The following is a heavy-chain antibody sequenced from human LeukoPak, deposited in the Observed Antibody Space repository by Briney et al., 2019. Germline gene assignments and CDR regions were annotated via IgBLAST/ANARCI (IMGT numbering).Heavy chain of an antibody. CDR1: GYTFTSYG. D-gene: IGHD6-13*01. Sequence: GASVKVSCKASGYTFTSYGISWVRQAPGQGLEWMGWISAYNGNTNYAQKLQGRVTMTTDTSTSTAYMELRSLRSDDTAVYYCARDFGYSSSWWDAFDIWGQGTMVTVSS. CDR2: ISAYNGNT. J-gene: IGHJ3*02. V-gene: IGHV1-18*01. CDR3: ARDFGYSSSWWDAFDI.